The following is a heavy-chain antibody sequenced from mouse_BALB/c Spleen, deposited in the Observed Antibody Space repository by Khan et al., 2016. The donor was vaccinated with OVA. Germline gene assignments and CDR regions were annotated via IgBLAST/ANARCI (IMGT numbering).Heavy chain of an antibody. CDR3: WILQ. CDR2: IRLKSDDYVT. J-gene: IGHJ2*01. Sequence: EVKLEESGGGLVQPGGSMKLSCVASGFTFSNYWMNWVRQSPEKGLEWVAEIRLKSDDYVTHYAESVIGRITISRDDSKNSVYLQKNNLKAEDTGIYYCWILQWGQGTTLTVSS. CDR1: GFTFSNYW. D-gene: IGHD6-1*01. V-gene: IGHV6-6*02.